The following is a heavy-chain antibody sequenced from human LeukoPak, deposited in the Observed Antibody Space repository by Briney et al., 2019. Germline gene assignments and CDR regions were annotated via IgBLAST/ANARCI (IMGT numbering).Heavy chain of an antibody. CDR2: INHSGST. D-gene: IGHD6-19*01. CDR1: GGSFSGYY. CDR3: ARGQRGSSGWYVPHHSGRSLDY. Sequence: SGTLSLTCAVYGGSFSGYYWSWIRQPPGKGLEWIGEINHSGSTNYNPSLKSRVTISVDTSKNQFSLKLSSVTAADTAVYYCARGQRGSSGWYVPHHSGRSLDYWGQGTLVTVSS. J-gene: IGHJ4*02. V-gene: IGHV4-34*01.